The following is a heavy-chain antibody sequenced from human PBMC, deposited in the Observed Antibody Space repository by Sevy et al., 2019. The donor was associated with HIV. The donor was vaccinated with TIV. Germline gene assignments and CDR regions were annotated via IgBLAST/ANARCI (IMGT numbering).Heavy chain of an antibody. V-gene: IGHV4-38-2*01. J-gene: IGHJ4*02. Sequence: SETLSLTCAVSAYSISSGYYWSWIRQPPGKGLEWIGSIYYSGSTYYNPSLKSRVSISVDTSKNRFSLSLKSVTAADTAVYYCAAEWDLQGYDFWGQGSLVTVSS. D-gene: IGHD1-26*01. CDR3: AAEWDLQGYDF. CDR2: IYYSGST. CDR1: AYSISSGYY.